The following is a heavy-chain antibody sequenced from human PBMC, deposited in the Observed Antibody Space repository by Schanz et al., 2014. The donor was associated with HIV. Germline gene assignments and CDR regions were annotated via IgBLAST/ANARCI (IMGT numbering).Heavy chain of an antibody. CDR1: GFTFSSYA. Sequence: EVLLLDSGGGLIQPGGSLRLSCAASGFTFSSYAMSWVRQAPGKGLECVSVISGSGGTAYYVDSVKGRFTISRDNSKNTLFLQMNSLSPEDTGIYYCARDNRGDYYLDSWGQGTLVTVSS. CDR2: ISGSGGTA. CDR3: ARDNRGDYYLDS. V-gene: IGHV3-23*01. J-gene: IGHJ1*01. D-gene: IGHD4-17*01.